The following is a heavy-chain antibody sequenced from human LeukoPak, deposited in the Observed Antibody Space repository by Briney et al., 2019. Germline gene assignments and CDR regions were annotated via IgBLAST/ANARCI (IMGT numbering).Heavy chain of an antibody. D-gene: IGHD1-26*01. V-gene: IGHV3-48*01. CDR2: ISSSGTSV. Sequence: GGSLRLSCAAAGFTFSSYNMNWVRQAPGKGLEWLSYISSSGTSVYYAASVEGRFTISRDNAKNLLFLQVSSLRVEDTAVYYCARESRSGSYADFWGQGTLVTVSS. CDR1: GFTFSSYN. CDR3: ARESRSGSYADF. J-gene: IGHJ4*02.